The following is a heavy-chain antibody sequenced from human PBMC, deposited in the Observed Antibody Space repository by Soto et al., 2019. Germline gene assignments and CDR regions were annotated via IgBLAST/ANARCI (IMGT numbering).Heavy chain of an antibody. D-gene: IGHD5-18*01. CDR3: ARSVTEYSYDSLDV. J-gene: IGHJ6*02. CDR2: IHAGNGVT. CDR1: GFRFNNYV. Sequence: ASVKVSCKASGFRFNNYVIHWVRQAPGQRLEWMGWIHAGNGVTEYSQNFQDRVTITRDTSANTGYMDLSRLTSEDTALYYCARSVTEYSYDSLDVWGQGTTVTVSS. V-gene: IGHV1-3*01.